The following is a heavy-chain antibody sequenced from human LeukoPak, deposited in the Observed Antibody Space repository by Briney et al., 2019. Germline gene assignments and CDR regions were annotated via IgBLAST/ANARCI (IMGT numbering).Heavy chain of an antibody. D-gene: IGHD4-23*01. CDR1: GYTFTSYD. CDR2: MNPNSGNT. CDR3: ARGGAVVRYYYYMDV. Sequence: ASVKVSCKASGYTFTSYDINWVRQATGQGLGWMGWMNPNSGNTGYAQKFQGRVTITRNTSISTAYMELGSLRSEDTAVYYCARGGAVVRYYYYMDVWGKGTTVTVSS. J-gene: IGHJ6*03. V-gene: IGHV1-8*03.